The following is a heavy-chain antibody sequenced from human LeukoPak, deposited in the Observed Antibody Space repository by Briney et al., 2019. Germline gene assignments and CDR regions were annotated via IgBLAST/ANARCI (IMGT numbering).Heavy chain of an antibody. V-gene: IGHV3-48*03. Sequence: GGSLRPSCAASGFTFSDYEVNWVRQAPGKGLEWVSYISMSGSVIHYADSVKGRFTISRDNAKSSLYLQMNSLRAVDTAVYYCARDGGRTASGFRPHYFDYWGQGALVIVSS. D-gene: IGHD3-16*01. J-gene: IGHJ4*02. CDR2: ISMSGSVI. CDR3: ARDGGRTASGFRPHYFDY. CDR1: GFTFSDYE.